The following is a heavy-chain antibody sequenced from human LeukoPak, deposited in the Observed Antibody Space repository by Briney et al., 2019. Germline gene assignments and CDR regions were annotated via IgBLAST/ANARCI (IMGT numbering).Heavy chain of an antibody. D-gene: IGHD3-22*01. J-gene: IGHJ4*02. CDR2: ISAYNGNT. CDR1: GYTFTSYG. CDR3: ARGDSSGYHSYFDY. Sequence: GASVKVSCKASGYTFTSYGISWVRQAPGQGLEWMGWISAYNGNTNYAQKLQGRVTMTTDTSTSTVYMELSSLRSEDTAVYYCARGDSSGYHSYFDYWGQGTLVTVSS. V-gene: IGHV1-18*01.